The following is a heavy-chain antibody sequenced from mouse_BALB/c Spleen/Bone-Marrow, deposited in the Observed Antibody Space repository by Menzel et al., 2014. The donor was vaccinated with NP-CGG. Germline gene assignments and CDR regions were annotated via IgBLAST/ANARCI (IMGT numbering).Heavy chain of an antibody. CDR1: GYTFTSYW. D-gene: IGHD1-1*01. J-gene: IGHJ3*01. CDR3: ARRAYGGSYGFAY. Sequence: QVQLQQSGAELSKPGASVKMSCKASGYTFTSYWMHWVKQRPGQGLEWIGYINPSTGYTEYNQKFKDMATLTADKSSSTAYMQLSSLTSEDSAVYYCARRAYGGSYGFAYWGQGALVTVSA. V-gene: IGHV1-7*01. CDR2: INPSTGYT.